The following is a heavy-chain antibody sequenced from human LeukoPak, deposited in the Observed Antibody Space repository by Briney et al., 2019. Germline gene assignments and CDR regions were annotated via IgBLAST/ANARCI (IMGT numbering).Heavy chain of an antibody. CDR1: GYTFTGYY. V-gene: IGHV1-2*02. Sequence: EASVKVSCKASGYTFTGYYMHWVRQAPGQGLEWMGWINPNSGGTNYAQKFQGRVTMTRDTSISTAYMELSSLRSDDTAVYYCARDSTLVYGDYVYWFDPWGQGTLVTVSS. CDR3: ARDSTLVYGDYVYWFDP. D-gene: IGHD4-17*01. CDR2: INPNSGGT. J-gene: IGHJ5*02.